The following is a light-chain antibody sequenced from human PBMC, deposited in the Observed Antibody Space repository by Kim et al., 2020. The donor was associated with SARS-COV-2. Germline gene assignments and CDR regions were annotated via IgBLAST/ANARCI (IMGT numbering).Light chain of an antibody. J-gene: IGLJ2*01. CDR2: YDS. V-gene: IGLV3-21*04. CDR3: QVWDSSSDVV. CDR1: NMGSKS. Sequence: VAPGKTARITGGGNNMGSKSVHWYQQKPGQAPVLVIYYDSDRPSGIPERFSGSNSGNTATLTISRVEAGDEADYYCQVWDSSSDVVFGGGTQLTVL.